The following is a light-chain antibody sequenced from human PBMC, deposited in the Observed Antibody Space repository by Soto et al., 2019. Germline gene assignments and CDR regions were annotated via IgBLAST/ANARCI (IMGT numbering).Light chain of an antibody. CDR3: QQYDSSPGT. CDR1: QSLSFN. Sequence: EIVMTQSPANLSVSPGERATLSCRASQSLSFNLAWYQQKPGQAPRLLIYATSTRATGIPARFSGRGSGTDFTLIISRLEPEDFAVYYCQQYDSSPGTFGQGTKVDIK. CDR2: ATS. J-gene: IGKJ1*01. V-gene: IGKV3-15*01.